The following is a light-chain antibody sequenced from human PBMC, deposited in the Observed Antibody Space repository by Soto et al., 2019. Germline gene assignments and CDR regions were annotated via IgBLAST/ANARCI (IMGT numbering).Light chain of an antibody. CDR2: GAS. CDR3: QQYGSSPWT. J-gene: IGKJ1*01. CDR1: QSVSSNY. Sequence: EIVLTQSPGTLSLSPGERATLSCKASQSVSSNYLAWYQQKPGQAPRLLIYGASSRATGIPKRFSGSGSRTDFTLTISRLEPEDFAVYYCQQYGSSPWTFGQGTKVEIK. V-gene: IGKV3-20*01.